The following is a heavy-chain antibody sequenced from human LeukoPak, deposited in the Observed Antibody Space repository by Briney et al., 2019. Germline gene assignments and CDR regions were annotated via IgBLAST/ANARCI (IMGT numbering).Heavy chain of an antibody. J-gene: IGHJ4*02. CDR1: EFTFSSYP. CDR2: ISASGVMT. CDR3: AKDRSIGTYYTFDH. D-gene: IGHD1-26*01. V-gene: IGHV3-23*01. Sequence: GGSLRLSCAASEFTFSSYPMHWVRQAPGKGLEWVSSISASGVMTYYADSVKGRFTVSRDNSKNNLYLQMSRLTAADTAVYYCAKDRSIGTYYTFDHWGQGTLVTVSS.